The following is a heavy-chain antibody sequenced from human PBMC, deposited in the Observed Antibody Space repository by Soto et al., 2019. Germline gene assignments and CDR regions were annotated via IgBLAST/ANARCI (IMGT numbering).Heavy chain of an antibody. V-gene: IGHV1-3*01. CDR3: ARAISGYVT. CDR2: INAGNGNT. CDR1: GITYSPYA. J-gene: IGHJ5*02. D-gene: IGHD3-22*01. Sequence: ASVKVSCKASGITYSPYAIHWVRQVPGQRLEWMGWINAGNGNTRYSQKFQGRVTLTRDTSASTAYMDLGSLRSEDTAIYYCARAISGYVTWGQGTLVTVS.